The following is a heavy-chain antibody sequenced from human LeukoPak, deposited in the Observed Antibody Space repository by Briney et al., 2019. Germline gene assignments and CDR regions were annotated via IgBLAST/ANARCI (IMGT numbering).Heavy chain of an antibody. Sequence: PGGSLRLSCAASGFTFSSYWMSWVCQAPGKGLEWVANIKQDGSEKYYVDSVKGRFTISRDNAKNSLYLQMNSLRAEDTAVYYCAGGSKRYGFFWYFDLWGRGTLVTVSS. CDR3: AGGSKRYGFFWYFDL. J-gene: IGHJ2*01. CDR1: GFTFSSYW. CDR2: IKQDGSEK. V-gene: IGHV3-7*04. D-gene: IGHD3-10*01.